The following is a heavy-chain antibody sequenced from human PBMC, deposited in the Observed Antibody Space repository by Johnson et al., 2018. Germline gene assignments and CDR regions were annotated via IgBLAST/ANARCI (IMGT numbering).Heavy chain of an antibody. J-gene: IGHJ6*03. V-gene: IGHV3-30-3*01. D-gene: IGHD6-19*01. Sequence: QVQLVESGGGVVQPGRSLRLSCAASGFTFSSYAMHWVRQAPGKGLEWVAVISYDGSNKYYADSVKGRFTISRDNSKNTLYLQMNSLRAEDTAVYYCARAEDSSGWLYYSYYMDVWGKGTTVTVSS. CDR1: GFTFSSYA. CDR3: ARAEDSSGWLYYSYYMDV. CDR2: ISYDGSNK.